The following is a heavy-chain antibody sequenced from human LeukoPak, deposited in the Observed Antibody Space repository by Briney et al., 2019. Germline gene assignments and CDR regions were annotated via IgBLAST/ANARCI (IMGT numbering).Heavy chain of an antibody. J-gene: IGHJ4*02. CDR1: GGSISSGSYY. Sequence: PSQTLSLTCTVSGGSISSGSYYWSWIRQPAGKGLEWIGRIYTSGSTNYNPSLKSRVTISVDTSKNQFSLKLSSVIAADTAVYYCARGPVSSGYPYYFDYWGQGTLVTVSS. D-gene: IGHD3-22*01. CDR2: IYTSGST. CDR3: ARGPVSSGYPYYFDY. V-gene: IGHV4-61*02.